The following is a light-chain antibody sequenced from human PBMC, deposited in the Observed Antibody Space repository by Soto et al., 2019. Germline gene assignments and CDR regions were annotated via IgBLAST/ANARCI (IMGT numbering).Light chain of an antibody. CDR3: AAWNDSLNGPV. V-gene: IGLV1-44*01. CDR2: SNN. Sequence: QSVLTQPPSASGTPGQRVTISCSGSSSNIGSNDVNWYQQLPGTAPKLLIYSNNQRPSGVPDRFSGSKSGTSASLAISGLPSEDEADYYCAAWNDSLNGPVFGGGTKLTVL. CDR1: SSNIGSND. J-gene: IGLJ3*02.